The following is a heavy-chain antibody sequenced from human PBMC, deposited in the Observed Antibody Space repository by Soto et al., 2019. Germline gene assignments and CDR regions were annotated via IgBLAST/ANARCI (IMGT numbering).Heavy chain of an antibody. CDR3: ATVFRSSNFNS. J-gene: IGHJ4*02. CDR1: GLSFSDYY. Sequence: QVELVESGGGLVKPGGSLRLSCAASGLSFSDYYMSWIRQAPGKGLEWIAYITSSSSTIYYADSVKGRFTISRNDAKNSLYLQRDSLRAEDTAVYYCATVFRSSNFNSWGQGTLVTVSS. V-gene: IGHV3-11*01. D-gene: IGHD3-10*02. CDR2: ITSSSSTI.